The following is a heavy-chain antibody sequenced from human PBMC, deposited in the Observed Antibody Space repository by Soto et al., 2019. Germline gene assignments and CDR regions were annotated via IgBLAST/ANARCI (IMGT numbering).Heavy chain of an antibody. CDR1: GGSISSGDYY. CDR3: AGGYYDFGCGVYSYYGMDV. CDR2: IYYSGST. D-gene: IGHD3-3*01. V-gene: IGHV4-30-4*01. J-gene: IGHJ6*02. Sequence: SETLSLTCTVSGGSISSGDYYWSWIRQPPGKGLEWIGYIYYSGSTYYNPYLKSRVTISVDTSKNQFSLKLSSVTAADTAVYYCAGGYYDFGCGVYSYYGMDVWGQGTTVPFSS.